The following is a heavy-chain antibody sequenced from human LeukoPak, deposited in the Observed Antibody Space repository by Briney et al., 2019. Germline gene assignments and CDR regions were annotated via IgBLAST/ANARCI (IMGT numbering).Heavy chain of an antibody. Sequence: SETLSLTCAVYGGSFSGYYWSWIRQPPGKGLEWIGEINHSGSTNYNPSLKSRVTISVDTSKNQFSLKLNSVTAADTAVYYCARGLDQYGSGSYYNDYWGQGTLVTVSS. CDR1: GGSFSGYY. V-gene: IGHV4-34*01. D-gene: IGHD3-10*01. J-gene: IGHJ4*02. CDR3: ARGLDQYGSGSYYNDY. CDR2: INHSGST.